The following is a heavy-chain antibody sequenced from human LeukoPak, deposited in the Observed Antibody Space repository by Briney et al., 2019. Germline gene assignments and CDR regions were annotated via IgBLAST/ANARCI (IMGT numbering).Heavy chain of an antibody. D-gene: IGHD1-1*01. CDR2: IYYSGST. CDR3: ARNKRGTGGFDP. V-gene: IGHV4-39*07. Sequence: PSETLSLTCAVSGASISGSGYSLGWIRQSPGKGLEWIGNIYYSGSTYYNPSLKSRVTISVDTSKNQFSLKLSSVTAADTAVYYCARNKRGTGGFDPWGQGTLVTVSS. CDR1: GASISGSGYS. J-gene: IGHJ5*02.